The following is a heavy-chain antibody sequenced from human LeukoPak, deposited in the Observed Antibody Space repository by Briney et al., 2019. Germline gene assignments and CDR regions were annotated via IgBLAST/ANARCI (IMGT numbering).Heavy chain of an antibody. CDR1: GFTFGTYD. CDR2: IGPDGDT. V-gene: IGHV3-13*01. Sequence: TGGSLRLSCAASGFTFGTYDMHWVRQSTGKGLEWVSAIGPDGDTYYPDSVKGRFTISRENAKNSLYLQLNSLRAGDTAVYYCARGRSGPYSSSWTGYFDYWGQGTLVTVSS. J-gene: IGHJ4*02. CDR3: ARGRSGPYSSSWTGYFDY. D-gene: IGHD6-13*01.